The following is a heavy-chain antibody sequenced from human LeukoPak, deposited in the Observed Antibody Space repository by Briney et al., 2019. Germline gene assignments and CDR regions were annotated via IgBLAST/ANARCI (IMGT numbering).Heavy chain of an antibody. V-gene: IGHV3-48*02. CDR2: IISSTSSI. Sequence: GGSLRLSCAASGFTFSSYTMNWVRQAPGKGLEWVSYIISSTSSITCADSVKGRFTISRDNAKNSLYLQMNSLRDEDSAVYYCVRDHLWAFDIWGQGTMVTVSS. CDR1: GFTFSSYT. J-gene: IGHJ3*02. D-gene: IGHD3-10*01. CDR3: VRDHLWAFDI.